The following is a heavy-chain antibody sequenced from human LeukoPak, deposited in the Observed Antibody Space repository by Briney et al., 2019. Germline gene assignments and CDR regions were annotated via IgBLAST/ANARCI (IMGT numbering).Heavy chain of an antibody. J-gene: IGHJ4*02. CDR1: GFTFSSYS. V-gene: IGHV3-21*01. D-gene: IGHD2-8*02. CDR2: ISSSSSYI. CDR3: ARDHTGGVVDY. Sequence: PGGSLRLSCAAAGFTFSSYSMNWVRQAPGKGLEWVSSISSSSSYIYYADSVKGRFTISRDNAKNSLYLQMNSLRAEDTAVYYCARDHTGGVVDYWGQGTLVTVSS.